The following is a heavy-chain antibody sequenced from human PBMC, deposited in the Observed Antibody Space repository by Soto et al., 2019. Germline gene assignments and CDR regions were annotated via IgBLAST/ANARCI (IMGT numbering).Heavy chain of an antibody. CDR2: ISAYNGNT. Sequence: QVQLVQSGAEVKKPGASVKVSCKASGYTFTSYGISWVRQAPGQGLEWMGWISAYNGNTNYAQKLQGRVTMTTDTAPSTAYMELRSLRSDDTAVYYCAIPKSGSYSSPPNWFDPWGQGTLVTVSS. CDR1: GYTFTSYG. CDR3: AIPKSGSYSSPPNWFDP. V-gene: IGHV1-18*01. D-gene: IGHD1-26*01. J-gene: IGHJ5*02.